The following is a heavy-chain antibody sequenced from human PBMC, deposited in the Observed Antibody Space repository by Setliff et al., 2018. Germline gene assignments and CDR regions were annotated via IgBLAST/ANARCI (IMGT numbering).Heavy chain of an antibody. Sequence: SETLSLTCGVSGYSISSGHFWGWIRQPPGKGLDWIGYVYSGGSPNYSPSFKSRVTMSIDTSKNQFSLKLKSVTAADTAVYYCARLYHNDNSADFRRAPFDVWGQGMMVTVSS. CDR2: VYSGGSP. J-gene: IGHJ3*01. D-gene: IGHD3-22*01. CDR1: GYSISSGHF. V-gene: IGHV4-28*01. CDR3: ARLYHNDNSADFRRAPFDV.